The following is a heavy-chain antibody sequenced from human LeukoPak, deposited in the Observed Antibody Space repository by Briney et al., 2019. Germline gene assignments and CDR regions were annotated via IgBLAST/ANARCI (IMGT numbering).Heavy chain of an antibody. J-gene: IGHJ5*01. CDR3: ARDPRGATRGLDS. CDR1: GYTFTAYQ. D-gene: IGHD2-21*01. V-gene: IGHV1-2*02. CDR2: INPNSGDR. Sequence: GASVKVSCKTSGYTFTAYQIHWVRQAPGQGLEWMGWINPNSGDRKHGQAFQDRVTLTRDTSVSTAYMELRRLKSDDTAVYFCARDPRGATRGLDSWGQGTLVTVSS.